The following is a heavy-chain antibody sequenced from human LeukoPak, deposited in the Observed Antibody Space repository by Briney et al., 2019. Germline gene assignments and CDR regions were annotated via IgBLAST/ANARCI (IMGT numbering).Heavy chain of an antibody. V-gene: IGHV4-59*08. J-gene: IGHJ4*02. CDR3: ARFLGYSSGWYGDY. CDR2: IYYSGST. Sequence: SETLSLTCTVSGGSISSSYWSWIRQPPGEGLEWIGYIYYSGSTNYNPSLKSRVTISVDTSKNQFSLKLSSVTAADTAVYYCARFLGYSSGWYGDYWGQGTLVTVSS. CDR1: GGSISSSY. D-gene: IGHD6-19*01.